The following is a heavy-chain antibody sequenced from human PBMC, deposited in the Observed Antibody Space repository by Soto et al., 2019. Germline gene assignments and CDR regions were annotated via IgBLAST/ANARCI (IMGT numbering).Heavy chain of an antibody. CDR1: GGSISIGASY. J-gene: IGHJ4*02. V-gene: IGHV4-30-4*01. D-gene: IGHD2-2*01. Sequence: SETLSITCTFSGGSISIGASYWGWIRQPPGKGLEWIGYIYYSGNTYFNPSLKSRVTLSVDTSKNQFSLNLSSVTAADTAVYYCVRYCSTTKCPFDYWGQGTLVTGSS. CDR2: IYYSGNT. CDR3: VRYCSTTKCPFDY.